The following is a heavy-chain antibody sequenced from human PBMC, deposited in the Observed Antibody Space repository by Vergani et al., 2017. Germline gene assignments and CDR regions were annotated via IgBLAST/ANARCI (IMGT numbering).Heavy chain of an antibody. V-gene: IGHV3-15*07. CDR3: ATDPRYCGDGSCYWLRDHHYYGMDV. CDR2: IKSTFDRGTT. D-gene: IGHD2-21*01. Sequence: EVQLVESGGGIVKPGGSLRLSCVASGFSFRNAWMNWVRRTPGKGLEWVGRIKSTFDRGTTDYAAAVKGGFTISRDDSKNTLFLQMNGLKPEDIGVYYCATDPRYCGDGSCYWLRDHHYYGMDVWGQGTTVTVSS. CDR1: GFSFRNAW. J-gene: IGHJ6*02.